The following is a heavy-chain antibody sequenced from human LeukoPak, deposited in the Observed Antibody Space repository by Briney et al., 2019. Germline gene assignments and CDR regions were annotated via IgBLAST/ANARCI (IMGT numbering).Heavy chain of an antibody. CDR1: GYTLTELS. CDR3: ARGAYCSSTSCSKDAFDI. D-gene: IGHD2-2*01. CDR2: IIPIFGTA. J-gene: IGHJ3*02. V-gene: IGHV1-69*13. Sequence: ASVKVSCKVSGYTLTELSMHWVRQAPGQGLEWMGGIIPIFGTASYAQKFQGRVTITADESTSTAYMELSSLRSEDTAVYYCARGAYCSSTSCSKDAFDIWGQGTMVTVSS.